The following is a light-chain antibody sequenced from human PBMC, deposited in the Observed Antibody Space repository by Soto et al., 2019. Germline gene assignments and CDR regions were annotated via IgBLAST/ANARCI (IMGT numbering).Light chain of an antibody. Sequence: QSALTQPPSASGSPGQSVTISCTGTSSDVGDYNFVSWYQQHPGKAPKLMIYEVSERPSGVPDRFSGSKSGNTASLTGSGLQAEDEADYYCSSFSGSNNYVFGTGTKVTVL. CDR3: SSFSGSNNYV. J-gene: IGLJ1*01. CDR2: EVS. CDR1: SSDVGDYNF. V-gene: IGLV2-8*01.